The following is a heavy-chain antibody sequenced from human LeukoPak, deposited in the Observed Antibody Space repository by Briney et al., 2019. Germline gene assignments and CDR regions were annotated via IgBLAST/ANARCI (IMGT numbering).Heavy chain of an antibody. Sequence: GGSLRLSCAASGFTFSSYAMSWVRQAPGKGLEWVSGISWNSGSIGYADSVKGRFTISRDNAKNSLYLQMNSLRAEDTALYYCAKGGVEMATISDFDYWGQGTLVTVSS. CDR3: AKGGVEMATISDFDY. CDR2: ISWNSGSI. V-gene: IGHV3-9*01. D-gene: IGHD5-24*01. CDR1: GFTFSSYA. J-gene: IGHJ4*02.